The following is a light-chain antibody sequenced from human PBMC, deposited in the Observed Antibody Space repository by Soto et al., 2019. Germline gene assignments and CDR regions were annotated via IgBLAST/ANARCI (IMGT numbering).Light chain of an antibody. Sequence: QSALTQPASVSGSPGQSITISCTGTSGDIGSYNRVSWYQQHPGKAPKLIIYEVTDRPSVVSNRLSAAKSGNTASLTISGLQAEDEAEYYCSSYTNINTRACVFGTGTKVTVL. CDR3: SSYTNINTRACV. J-gene: IGLJ1*01. V-gene: IGLV2-14*01. CDR2: EVT. CDR1: SGDIGSYNR.